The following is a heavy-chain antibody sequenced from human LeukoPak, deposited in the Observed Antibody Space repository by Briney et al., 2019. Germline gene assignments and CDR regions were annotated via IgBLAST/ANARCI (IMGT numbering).Heavy chain of an antibody. CDR2: IRSDGSNQ. D-gene: IGHD3-10*02. CDR3: AELGITMIGGV. Sequence: GGSLRLSCAASGFTFSSYAMHWVRQAPGKGLEWVAFIRSDGSNQYYADSVKGRFTISRDNSKNTLYLQMNSLRAEDTAVYYCAELGITMIGGVWGKGTTVTISS. CDR1: GFTFSSYA. V-gene: IGHV3-30*02. J-gene: IGHJ6*04.